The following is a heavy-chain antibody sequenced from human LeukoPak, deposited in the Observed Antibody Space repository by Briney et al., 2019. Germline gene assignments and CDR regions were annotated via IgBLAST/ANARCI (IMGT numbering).Heavy chain of an antibody. V-gene: IGHV1-69*04. CDR2: IIPIPDIA. Sequence: SVKVSCKASGGTFSMYTFSWVRQAPGQGLEWMGRIIPIPDIANYPQKFQGRVTITADILTSTTYMELSSLRSDDTAVYYCARDHCSGGTCLGGHWGQGTLVTVSS. CDR1: GGTFSMYT. D-gene: IGHD2-15*01. J-gene: IGHJ4*02. CDR3: ARDHCSGGTCLGGH.